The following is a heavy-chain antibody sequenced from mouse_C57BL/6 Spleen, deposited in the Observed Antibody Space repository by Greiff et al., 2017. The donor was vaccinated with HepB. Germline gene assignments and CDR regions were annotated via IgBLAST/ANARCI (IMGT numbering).Heavy chain of an antibody. J-gene: IGHJ3*01. CDR1: GFTFSSYG. CDR3: ARHAIYYGSSSCFAY. Sequence: EVQLVESGGDLVKPGGSVKLSCEASGFTFSSYGMTWVRQTPDKRLEWVGNISSSGSDTYYTDTLKGRSTFSRDKSSNTLYLQMNSLKSEDTAMYYCARHAIYYGSSSCFAYWGQGTLVTVSA. CDR2: ISSSGSDT. V-gene: IGHV5-6*01. D-gene: IGHD1-1*01.